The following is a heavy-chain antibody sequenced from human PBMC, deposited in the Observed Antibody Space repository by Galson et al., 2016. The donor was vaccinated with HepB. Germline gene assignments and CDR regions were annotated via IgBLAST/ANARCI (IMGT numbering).Heavy chain of an antibody. D-gene: IGHD6-19*01. J-gene: IGHJ4*02. CDR2: IAYDGSIK. V-gene: IGHV3-30*03. CDR3: ARGFFERAGPNYFDY. CDR1: GFTFSQYG. Sequence: SLRLSCAASGFTFSQYGMHWVRQAPGKGLEWVAVIAYDGSIKHYADSVKGRFTVSRDNSRNTLDLQVDSLRAEDTAVYYCARGFFERAGPNYFDYWGQGALVTVSS.